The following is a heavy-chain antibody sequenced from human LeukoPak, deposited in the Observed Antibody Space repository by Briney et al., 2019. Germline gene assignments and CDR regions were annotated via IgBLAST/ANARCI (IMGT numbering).Heavy chain of an antibody. Sequence: PSETLSLTCTVSGGSISSSSYYWGWIRQPPGKGLEWIGSIYYSGSTYYNPSLKSRVTISVDTSKNQFSLKLSSVTAADTAVYYCARGGITDYWGQGTLVTVSS. J-gene: IGHJ4*02. D-gene: IGHD1-14*01. V-gene: IGHV4-39*07. CDR1: GGSISSSSYY. CDR2: IYYSGST. CDR3: ARGGITDY.